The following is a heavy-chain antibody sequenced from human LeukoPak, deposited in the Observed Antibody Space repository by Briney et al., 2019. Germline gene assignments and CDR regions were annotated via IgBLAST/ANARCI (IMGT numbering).Heavy chain of an antibody. Sequence: ASVKVSCKASGYTFTSYGISWVRQAPGQGLGWMGWISAYNGNTSYAQKLQGRVTMTTDTSTSTAYMELRSLRSDDTAVYYCARDRDPTLTSSSWFHHNNWFDPWGQGTLVTVSS. J-gene: IGHJ5*02. CDR1: GYTFTSYG. CDR3: ARDRDPTLTSSSWFHHNNWFDP. D-gene: IGHD6-13*01. CDR2: ISAYNGNT. V-gene: IGHV1-18*01.